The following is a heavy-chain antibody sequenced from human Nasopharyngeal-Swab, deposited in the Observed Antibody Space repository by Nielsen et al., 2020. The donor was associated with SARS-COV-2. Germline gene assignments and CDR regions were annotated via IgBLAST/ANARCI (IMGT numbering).Heavy chain of an antibody. J-gene: IGHJ6*02. D-gene: IGHD3-10*01. CDR3: ARWDYSGSGSYRYPLYYYYYYVMDV. V-gene: IGHV4-34*01. CDR2: INHSGST. Sequence: WIRQPPGKGLEWRGEINHSGSTNYKAAHKRRGTISVDTTKKQFSMKLRSVISADTAVYYCARWDYSGSGSYRYPLYYYYYYVMDVWGQGTTVTVSS.